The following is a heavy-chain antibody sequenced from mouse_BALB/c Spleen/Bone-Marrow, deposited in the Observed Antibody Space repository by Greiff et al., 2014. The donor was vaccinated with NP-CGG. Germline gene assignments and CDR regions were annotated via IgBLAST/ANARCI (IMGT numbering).Heavy chain of an antibody. CDR3: ARDLITTATSFAY. J-gene: IGHJ3*01. CDR2: ISDGGSYT. CDR1: GFTFSDYY. V-gene: IGHV5-4*02. D-gene: IGHD1-2*01. Sequence: VQLKESGGGLVKPGGSLKLSCAASGFTFSDYYMYWVRQTPEKRLEWVATISDGGSYTYYPDSVKGRFTISRDNAKNNLYLQTSSLKSEDTAMYYCARDLITTATSFAYWGQGTLVTVSA.